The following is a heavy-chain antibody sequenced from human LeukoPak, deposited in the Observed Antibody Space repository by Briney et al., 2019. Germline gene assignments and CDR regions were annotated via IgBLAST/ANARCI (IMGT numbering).Heavy chain of an antibody. Sequence: PSETLSLTCPVSGGSIINYYWNCIRQPPGKGLEWIGQIYYSGSTNYNPSLKSRVTISVDTSKNQFSLKLSSVTAADTAIYYCARGRGGFYYFDYWGLGTMVTVSS. CDR2: IYYSGST. CDR1: GGSIINYY. D-gene: IGHD2-15*01. V-gene: IGHV4-59*01. J-gene: IGHJ4*02. CDR3: ARGRGGFYYFDY.